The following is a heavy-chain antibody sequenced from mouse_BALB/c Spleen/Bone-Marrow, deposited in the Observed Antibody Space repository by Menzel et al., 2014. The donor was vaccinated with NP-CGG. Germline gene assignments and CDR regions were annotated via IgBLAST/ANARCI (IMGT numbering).Heavy chain of an antibody. Sequence: QVQLQHSGAELVKPGASVKLSCKASGYTFTDCIIHWIKQRSGQGLEWIGWFYPGSGNIKYNEKFKDKATLTADKSSSTVYMELSRLTSEDSAVYFCTRHFYGSSYFDYWGQGTTLTVSS. V-gene: IGHV1-62-2*01. CDR1: GYTFTDCI. CDR2: FYPGSGNI. J-gene: IGHJ2*01. CDR3: TRHFYGSSYFDY. D-gene: IGHD1-1*01.